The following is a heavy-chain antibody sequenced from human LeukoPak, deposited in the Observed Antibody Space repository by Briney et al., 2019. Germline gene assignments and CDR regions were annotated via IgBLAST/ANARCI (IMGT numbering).Heavy chain of an antibody. J-gene: IGHJ2*01. CDR1: GGSINSGGFY. CDR2: VYYSGST. Sequence: SETLSLTCAVSGGSINSGGFYWTWFRQRPGEGLEWIGHVYYSGSTFYNPSLKSRITISVDTWTQFSLKLRSVTAADTAVYYCARDMSVSHWFFDLWGRGTLVAVSS. D-gene: IGHD3-10*02. V-gene: IGHV4-31*11. CDR3: ARDMSVSHWFFDL.